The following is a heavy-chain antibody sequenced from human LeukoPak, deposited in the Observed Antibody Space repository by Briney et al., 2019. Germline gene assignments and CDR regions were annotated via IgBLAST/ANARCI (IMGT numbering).Heavy chain of an antibody. CDR3: ASSSSWFYYFDY. J-gene: IGHJ4*02. V-gene: IGHV4-30-2*01. CDR1: GGSISSGGYY. Sequence: SQTLSLTCTVSGGSISSGGYYWSWIRQPPGKGLEWIGYIYHSGSTYYNPSLKSRVTISVDRSKNQFSLKLSSVTAADTAVYYCASSSSWFYYFDYWGPGTLVTVSS. CDR2: IYHSGST. D-gene: IGHD6-13*01.